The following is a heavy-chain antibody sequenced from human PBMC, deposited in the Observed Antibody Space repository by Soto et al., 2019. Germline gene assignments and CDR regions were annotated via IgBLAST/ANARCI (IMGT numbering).Heavy chain of an antibody. V-gene: IGHV1-18*01. CDR2: ISANNGNT. CDR3: ARDGYFDH. CDR1: GYTFTSYG. Sequence: QVQLVQSGAEVKKTGDSVRVSCKASGYTFTSYGIGWVRQAPGQGLEWMGWISANNGNTKYAQKVQGRVTMTTDASTSTAYMELRSLRSDDAAVYYCARDGYFDHWGQGTQVTVSS. J-gene: IGHJ4*02.